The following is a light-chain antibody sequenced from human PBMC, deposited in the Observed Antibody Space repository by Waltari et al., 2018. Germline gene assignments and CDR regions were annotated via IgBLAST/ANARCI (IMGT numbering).Light chain of an antibody. CDR3: QQTYTTPRT. CDR2: AAS. J-gene: IGKJ1*01. V-gene: IGKV1-39*01. Sequence: IQMTHSPSSLSASVGDRVTITFRASQRISTYLNWYQQRPGKAPNLLIYAASNLQSGVPSRFTGSGSVTDFTLTISSLQPEDFATYYCQQTYTTPRTFGQGTKVEFK. CDR1: QRISTY.